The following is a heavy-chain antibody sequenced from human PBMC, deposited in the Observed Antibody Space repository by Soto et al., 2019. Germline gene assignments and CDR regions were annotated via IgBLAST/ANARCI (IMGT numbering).Heavy chain of an antibody. CDR1: GGTFSSYA. CDR3: ARVYYYDSSGTSSVGYYYGMDV. CDR2: IIPIFGTA. Sequence: AVKVSCKACGGTFSSYAISWVRQAPGQGLEWMGGIIPIFGTANYAQKFQGRVTMTRDTSISTAYMELSRLRSDDTAVYYCARVYYYDSSGTSSVGYYYGMDVWGQGTTVTVSS. D-gene: IGHD3-22*01. J-gene: IGHJ6*02. V-gene: IGHV1-69*05.